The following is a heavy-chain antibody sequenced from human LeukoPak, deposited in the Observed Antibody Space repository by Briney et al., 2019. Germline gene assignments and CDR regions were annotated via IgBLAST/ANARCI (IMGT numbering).Heavy chain of an antibody. V-gene: IGHV1-18*01. CDR3: ARERYSSGPRSMDV. CDR2: ISAFNGDT. Sequence: ASVKVSCKASGYTFTGYGISWVRQAPGQGLEWMGWISAFNGDTNYAQKFQGRVTMTTETSTSIAFMEVRSLSSDDTAVYYCARERYSSGPRSMDVWGKGTTVTVSS. D-gene: IGHD6-25*01. J-gene: IGHJ6*03. CDR1: GYTFTGYG.